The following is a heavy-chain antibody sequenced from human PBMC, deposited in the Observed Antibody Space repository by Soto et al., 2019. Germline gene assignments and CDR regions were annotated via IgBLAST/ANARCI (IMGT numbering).Heavy chain of an antibody. CDR3: ARGRIAVAVSYYYYYGMDV. Sequence: ETLSLTCTVSGGSISGYYWSWIRQPPGKGLEWIGYIYYSGSTNYNPSLKSRVTISVDTSKNQFSLKLSSVTAADTAVYYCARGRIAVAVSYYYYYGMDVWGQGTTVTVSS. J-gene: IGHJ6*02. CDR1: GGSISGYY. CDR2: IYYSGST. D-gene: IGHD6-19*01. V-gene: IGHV4-59*01.